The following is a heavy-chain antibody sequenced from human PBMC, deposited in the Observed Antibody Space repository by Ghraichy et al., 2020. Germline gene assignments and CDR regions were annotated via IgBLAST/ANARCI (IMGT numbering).Heavy chain of an antibody. CDR2: IYSGGST. CDR3: ARHLWNNWFDP. Sequence: GGSLRLSCAASGFTVSSNYMSWVRQAPGKGLEWVSVIYSGGSTYYADSVKGRFTISRDNSKNTLYLQMNSLRAEDTAVYYCARHLWNNWFDPWGQGTLVTVSS. J-gene: IGHJ5*02. CDR1: GFTVSSNY. D-gene: IGHD3-10*01. V-gene: IGHV3-66*04.